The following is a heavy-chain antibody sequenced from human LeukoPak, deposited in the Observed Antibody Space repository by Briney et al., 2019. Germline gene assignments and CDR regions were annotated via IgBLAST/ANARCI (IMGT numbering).Heavy chain of an antibody. V-gene: IGHV3-30*18. Sequence: PGGSLRLSCAASGFTFSSYGMHWVRQAPGKGLEWVAVISHDGSDKYYADSVKGRFTISRDNSKHTLYLQMNSLRAEDTAVYYCAKAGGGTTAAGINYWGQGTLVTVSS. CDR3: AKAGGGTTAAGINY. D-gene: IGHD6-13*01. CDR1: GFTFSSYG. CDR2: ISHDGSDK. J-gene: IGHJ4*02.